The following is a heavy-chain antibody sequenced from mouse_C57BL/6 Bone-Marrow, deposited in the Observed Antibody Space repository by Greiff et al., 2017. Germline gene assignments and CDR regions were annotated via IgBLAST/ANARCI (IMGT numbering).Heavy chain of an antibody. CDR1: GYTFTSYG. CDR2: IYPRSGNT. J-gene: IGHJ4*01. CDR3: AREGRGSEAMDY. Sequence: QVQLQQSGAELARPGASVKLSCKASGYTFTSYGISWVKQRTGQGLEWIGEIYPRSGNTYYNEKFKGKATLTAAKSSSTAYMELRSLTSEDSAVYFCAREGRGSEAMDYWGQGTSVTVSS. D-gene: IGHD3-2*02. V-gene: IGHV1-81*01.